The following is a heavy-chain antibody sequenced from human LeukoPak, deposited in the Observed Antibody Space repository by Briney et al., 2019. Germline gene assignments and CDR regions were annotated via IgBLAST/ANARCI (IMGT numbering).Heavy chain of an antibody. Sequence: GASVTVSFKASGYTFTSYAIHWVRQAPGQRLEWMGWISAGNGNTKYSQNFQGRVTFISNTSATTAFMELSSLRSDDTAVYYCARVEATLDFQHWGQGTLVTVSS. CDR3: ARVEATLDFQH. CDR2: ISAGNGNT. D-gene: IGHD1-26*01. CDR1: GYTFTSYA. J-gene: IGHJ1*01. V-gene: IGHV1-3*01.